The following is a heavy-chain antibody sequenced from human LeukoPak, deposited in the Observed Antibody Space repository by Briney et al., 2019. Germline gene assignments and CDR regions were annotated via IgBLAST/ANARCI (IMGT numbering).Heavy chain of an antibody. CDR1: GFTFSSYA. D-gene: IGHD4-17*01. V-gene: IGHV3-30*04. CDR2: ISYDGSNK. CDR3: AREFMGYGDNYFDY. Sequence: GRSLSLSCAASGFTFSSYAMHWVRQAPGKGLEWVAVISYDGSNKYYADSVKGRFTISRDNSKNTLYLQMNSLRAEDTAVYYCAREFMGYGDNYFDYWGQGTLATVSS. J-gene: IGHJ4*02.